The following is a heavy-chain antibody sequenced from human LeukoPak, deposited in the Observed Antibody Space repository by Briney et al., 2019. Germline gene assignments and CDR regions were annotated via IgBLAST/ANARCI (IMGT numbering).Heavy chain of an antibody. CDR2: IYYSGST. V-gene: IGHV4-59*01. Sequence: SETLSLTCTVSGGFISNYYWNWIRQPPGKGLEWIGYIYYSGSTNYNPSLKSRVTISVDTSKNQFSLKLSSVTAADTAVYYCARLDSSGYYYYMDVWGKGTTVTISS. CDR1: GGFISNYY. J-gene: IGHJ6*03. D-gene: IGHD3-22*01. CDR3: ARLDSSGYYYYMDV.